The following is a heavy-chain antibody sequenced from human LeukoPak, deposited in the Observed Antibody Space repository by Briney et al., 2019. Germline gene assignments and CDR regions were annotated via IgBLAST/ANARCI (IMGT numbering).Heavy chain of an antibody. CDR2: IKQDGSEK. Sequence: GGSLRLSCAASGFTFSSYWMSWVRQAPGKGLEWVANIKQDGSEKYYVDSVKGRFTISRDNAKNSLYLQMNSLRAEDTAAYYCARERYSYGYRYFDYWGQGTLVTVSS. V-gene: IGHV3-7*01. CDR3: ARERYSYGYRYFDY. D-gene: IGHD5-18*01. CDR1: GFTFSSYW. J-gene: IGHJ4*02.